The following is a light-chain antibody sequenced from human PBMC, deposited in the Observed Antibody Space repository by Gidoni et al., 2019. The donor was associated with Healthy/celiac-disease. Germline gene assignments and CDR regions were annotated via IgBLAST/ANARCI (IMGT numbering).Light chain of an antibody. J-gene: IGLJ3*02. CDR3: CSYAGSSKGV. Sequence: QSALTQPASVSGSPGQSITISCTGTSSDVGSYNLVSWYQQHPGKAPKLMIYEDSKRPSGVSNRFSGSKSGNTASLTISGLQAEDEADYYCCSYAGSSKGVFGGGTKLTVL. CDR2: EDS. CDR1: SSDVGSYNL. V-gene: IGLV2-23*01.